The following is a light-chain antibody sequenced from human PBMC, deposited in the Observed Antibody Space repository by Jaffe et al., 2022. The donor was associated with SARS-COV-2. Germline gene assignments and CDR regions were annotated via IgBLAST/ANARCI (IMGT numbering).Light chain of an antibody. Sequence: EIVLTQSPGTLSLSPGERATLSCRASQSVSSNYLAWYQQKPGQAPRLLIYGASSRATGIPDRFSGSGSGTDFTLTINRLEPEDFAVYYCQQYGSSPTWTFGLGTKVEIK. CDR3: QQYGSSPTWT. V-gene: IGKV3-20*01. J-gene: IGKJ1*01. CDR1: QSVSSNY. CDR2: GAS.